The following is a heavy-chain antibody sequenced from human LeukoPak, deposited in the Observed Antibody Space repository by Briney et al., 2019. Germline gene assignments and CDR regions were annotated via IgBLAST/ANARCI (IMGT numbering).Heavy chain of an antibody. CDR1: GGSFRGYY. CDR2: INHSGGT. Sequence: PSETLSLTCAVYGGSFRGYYLSWIRQPPRKGLDWIGEINHSGGTNYNPSLKSRLTMSVDTSKTHFSLKLSSVTAADTAVYYCARGDPFRAGWFDPWGQGTLVTVSS. J-gene: IGHJ5*02. CDR3: ARGDPFRAGWFDP. V-gene: IGHV4-34*01. D-gene: IGHD6-13*01.